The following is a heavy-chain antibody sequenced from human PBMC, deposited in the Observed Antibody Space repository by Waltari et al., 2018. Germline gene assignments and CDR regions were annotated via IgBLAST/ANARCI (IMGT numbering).Heavy chain of an antibody. CDR1: GGSISSYY. J-gene: IGHJ4*02. CDR2: IYYSGST. D-gene: IGHD2-21*01. V-gene: IGHV4-59*01. CDR3: ARGGRDGYSLSY. Sequence: QVQLQESGPGLVKPSETLSLTCTVSGGSISSYYWSWIRQPPGKGLEWIGYIYYSGSTNYNPSLKSRVTISVDTSKNQFSLKLSSVTAADTAVYYCARGGRDGYSLSYWGQGTLVTVSS.